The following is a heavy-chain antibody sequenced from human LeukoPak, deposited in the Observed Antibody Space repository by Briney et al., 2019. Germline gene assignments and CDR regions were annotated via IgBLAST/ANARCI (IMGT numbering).Heavy chain of an antibody. CDR3: ARAFNYDWWYFDY. Sequence: GGSLRLSCAASGFTFSSYSMNWVRQAPGKGLGWVSSITSSSSYIYYADSVKGRFTISRDNAKNSLYLQMNSLRAEDTAVYYCARAFNYDWWYFDYWGQGTLVTVSS. CDR2: ITSSSSYI. V-gene: IGHV3-21*01. D-gene: IGHD3-22*01. CDR1: GFTFSSYS. J-gene: IGHJ4*02.